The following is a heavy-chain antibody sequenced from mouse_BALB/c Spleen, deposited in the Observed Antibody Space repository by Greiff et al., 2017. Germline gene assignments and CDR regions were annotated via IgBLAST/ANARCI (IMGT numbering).Heavy chain of an antibody. CDR2: ISSGSSTI. CDR1: GFTFSSFG. D-gene: IGHD2-1*01. Sequence: EVQRVESGGGLVQPGGSRKLSCAASGFTFSSFGMHWVRQAPEKGLEWVAYISSGSSTIYYADTVKGRFTISRDNPKNTLILQMTSLRSEDTAMYYCASGDYGNYLAWFAYWGQGTLVTVSA. CDR3: ASGDYGNYLAWFAY. J-gene: IGHJ3*01. V-gene: IGHV5-17*02.